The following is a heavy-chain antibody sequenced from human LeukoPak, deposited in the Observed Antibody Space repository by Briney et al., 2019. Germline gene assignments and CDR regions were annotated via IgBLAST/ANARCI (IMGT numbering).Heavy chain of an antibody. CDR3: ARGGDYGDLRYFDY. Sequence: PSETLSLTCTASGGSINNYYWSWIRQPPGKELEWIGYIYYRGSTNYNPSLKSRVTFSVDTSKNQFSLKLNSVTAADTAVYYCARGGDYGDLRYFDYWGQGTLVTVSS. J-gene: IGHJ4*02. CDR2: IYYRGST. CDR1: GGSINNYY. D-gene: IGHD4-17*01. V-gene: IGHV4-59*01.